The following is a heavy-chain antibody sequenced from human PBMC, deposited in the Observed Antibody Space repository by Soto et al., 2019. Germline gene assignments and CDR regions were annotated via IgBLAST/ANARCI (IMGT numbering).Heavy chain of an antibody. D-gene: IGHD3-3*01. V-gene: IGHV4-31*03. CDR2: IYYSGST. Sequence: SETLSLTCTVSGGSISSAGYYWGWIRQHPGEGLEWIGYIYYSGSTYYNPSLESRVTISVDTSKNQFALKLSSVTAADTAVYYCARFSYDFWSALGSYGMDVWGQGTTVTVSS. J-gene: IGHJ6*02. CDR3: ARFSYDFWSALGSYGMDV. CDR1: GGSISSAGYY.